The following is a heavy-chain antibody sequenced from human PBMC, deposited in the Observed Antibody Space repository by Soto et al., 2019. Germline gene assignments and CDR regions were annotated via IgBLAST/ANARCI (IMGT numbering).Heavy chain of an antibody. CDR1: GGTIRGYY. CDR3: ARGQRFSDWFDP. Sequence: QVHLQESGPGLVKPSETLSLTCSVSGGTIRGYYWTWIRQPAGKGLEWIGRIYSSGNTKYNPSLKSRVTMSLDTSNNQFSLRLTSVTAADTAVYYCARGQRFSDWFDPWGQGTLVTVSS. CDR2: IYSSGNT. D-gene: IGHD3-3*01. V-gene: IGHV4-4*07. J-gene: IGHJ5*02.